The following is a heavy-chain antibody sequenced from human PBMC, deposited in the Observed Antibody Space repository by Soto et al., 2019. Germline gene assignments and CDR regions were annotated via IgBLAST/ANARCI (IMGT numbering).Heavy chain of an antibody. D-gene: IGHD2-2*01. J-gene: IGHJ4*02. CDR1: GFTFSSYV. V-gene: IGHV3-23*01. CDR2: ITTAGTGT. Sequence: EVQLLESGGGLVQPGEFLRLSCAASGFTFSSYVMTWVRQTPGKGLEWVSTITTAGTGTYYADSVNGRFTVSRDNSGNTLYLQMSSLRGEDTARYYCASGYCGSTSCNRGYFDWWGQGTLVIVSS. CDR3: ASGYCGSTSCNRGYFDW.